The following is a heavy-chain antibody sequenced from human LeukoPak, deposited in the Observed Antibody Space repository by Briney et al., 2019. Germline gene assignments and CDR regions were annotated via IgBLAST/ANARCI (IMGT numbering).Heavy chain of an antibody. CDR1: GFSLSTSGVG. Sequence: SGPTLVNPTQTLTLTCTFSGFSLSTSGVGVGRIRQPPGKALEWLALIFWDDDKRYSPSLKSRLTITKDTSKNQVVLTMTNMDPVDTAAYYCAHRRLASANYDIPHYYFDYWGQGTLVTVSS. V-gene: IGHV2-5*02. CDR3: AHRRLASANYDIPHYYFDY. D-gene: IGHD3-9*01. J-gene: IGHJ4*02. CDR2: IFWDDDK.